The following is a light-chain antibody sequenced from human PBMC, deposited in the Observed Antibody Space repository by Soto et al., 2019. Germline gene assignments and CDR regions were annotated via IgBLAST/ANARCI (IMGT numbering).Light chain of an antibody. Sequence: QSVLTQTPSASGTPGQSVTISCSGSNSNMGRNYVYWYQQVPGTATKLLMYRNDVRPSGVPDRFTGSKSGTSASLAISGLRSEDEADYYCAVWDNSLNGVAFGGGTKLTVL. CDR1: NSNMGRNY. CDR2: RND. V-gene: IGLV1-47*01. CDR3: AVWDNSLNGVA. J-gene: IGLJ2*01.